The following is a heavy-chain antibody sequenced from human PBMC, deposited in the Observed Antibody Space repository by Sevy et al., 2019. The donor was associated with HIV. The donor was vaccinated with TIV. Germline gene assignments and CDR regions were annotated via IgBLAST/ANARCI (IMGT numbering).Heavy chain of an antibody. CDR3: ARGPQLRYFDWVGGMDAFDI. V-gene: IGHV1-46*01. D-gene: IGHD3-9*01. J-gene: IGHJ3*02. Sequence: ASVKVSCKASGYTFTSYYMHWVRQAPGQGLEWMGIINPSGGSTSYAQKFQGRVTMTRETSTSTVYMELSSLRSEDTAVYYCARGPQLRYFDWVGGMDAFDIWGQGTMVTVSS. CDR1: GYTFTSYY. CDR2: INPSGGST.